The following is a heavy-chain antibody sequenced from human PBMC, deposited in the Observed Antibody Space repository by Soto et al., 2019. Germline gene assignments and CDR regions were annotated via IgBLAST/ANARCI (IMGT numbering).Heavy chain of an antibody. D-gene: IGHD2-2*01. V-gene: IGHV4-39*01. CDR1: GGSISSSSYY. CDR2: IYYSGST. J-gene: IGHJ6*02. CDR3: ARPSGSTAHYGMDV. Sequence: SETLSLTCTVSGGSISSSSYYWGWIRQPPGKGLEWIGSIYYSGSTYYNPSLKSRVTISVDTSKNQFSLKLSSVTAADTAVYYCARPSGSTAHYGMDVWGQGTTVTVSS.